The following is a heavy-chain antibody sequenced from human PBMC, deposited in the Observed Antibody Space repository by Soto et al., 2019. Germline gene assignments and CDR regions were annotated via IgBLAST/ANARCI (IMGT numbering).Heavy chain of an antibody. CDR3: SRNKPLEGYYYYGMDV. CDR2: IYHSGST. J-gene: IGHJ6*02. CDR1: GGSISSSNW. V-gene: IGHV4-4*02. Sequence: PSETLSLTCAVSGGSISSSNWWSWVRQPPGKGLEWSGEIYHSGSTNYNPSLKSRVTISVDKSKNQFSLKLNSVTAADTAVYYCSRNKPLEGYYYYGMDVWGQGTTVTVSS.